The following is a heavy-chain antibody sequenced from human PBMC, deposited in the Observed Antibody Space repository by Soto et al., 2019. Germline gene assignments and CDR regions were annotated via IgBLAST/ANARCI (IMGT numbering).Heavy chain of an antibody. CDR2: ISSGGETI. D-gene: IGHD6-13*01. CDR1: GFSFSNYE. V-gene: IGHV3-48*03. J-gene: IGHJ4*02. Sequence: EMHLVETGGGLVQPGGSLRLSCAASGFSFSNYEMNWVRQAPGKGLEWVAYISSGGETIHYADSVRGRLTVSRDNVRNSVSLQMNTMRVEDTAIYYCARDRAAGGYWGQGTLVTVSS. CDR3: ARDRAAGGY.